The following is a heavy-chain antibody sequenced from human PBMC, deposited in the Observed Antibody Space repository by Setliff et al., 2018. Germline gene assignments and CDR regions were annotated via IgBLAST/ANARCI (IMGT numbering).Heavy chain of an antibody. V-gene: IGHV4-59*08. J-gene: IGHJ6*03. D-gene: IGHD3-10*01. CDR3: ARAYYYASGNPHNYYMDV. CDR1: GGSISSSY. Sequence: SETLSLPCNVSGGSISSSYWSWIRQPPGKGLEWIGYFYHSESMSYNPSLKGRVTMSADTSKNQVSLKLTSVSAADTAVYYCARAYYYASGNPHNYYMDVWGKGTAVTVSS. CDR2: FYHSESM.